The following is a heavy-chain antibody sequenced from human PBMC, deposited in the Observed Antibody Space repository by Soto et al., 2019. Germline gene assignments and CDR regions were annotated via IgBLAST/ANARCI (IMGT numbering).Heavy chain of an antibody. CDR2: ISAYNGNT. Sequence: VASVKVSCKASGYTFTSYGISWVRQAPGQGLEWMGWISAYNGNTNYAQKLQGRVTMTTDTSTSTAYMELRSLRSDDTAVYYCARGVTRRQWLVPVRYYGMDVWGQGTTVTVSS. J-gene: IGHJ6*02. V-gene: IGHV1-18*01. CDR3: ARGVTRRQWLVPVRYYGMDV. D-gene: IGHD6-19*01. CDR1: GYTFTSYG.